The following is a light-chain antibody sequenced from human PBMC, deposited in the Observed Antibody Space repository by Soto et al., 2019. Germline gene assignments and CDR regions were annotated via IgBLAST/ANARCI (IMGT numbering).Light chain of an antibody. J-gene: IGKJ1*01. CDR2: AAS. V-gene: IGKV1-39*01. CDR3: QQSYSTPQT. CDR1: QSISSY. Sequence: DMQMTQSPYSLSASVGGRGTITCLASQSISSYLNWYQQKPGKAPKLLIYAASSLQSGVPSRFSGSGSGTDFTLNISSLQPEDFATYYCQQSYSTPQTFGQGTKVDIK.